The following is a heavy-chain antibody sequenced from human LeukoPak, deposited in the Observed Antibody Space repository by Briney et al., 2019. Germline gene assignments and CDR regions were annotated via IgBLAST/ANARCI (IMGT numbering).Heavy chain of an antibody. CDR2: MNPNSGNT. V-gene: IGHV1-8*01. Sequence: EASVKVSCKASGYTFTSYDINWVRQATGQGLEWMGWMNPNSGNTGYAQKFQGRVTLSRNTSISTAYMEMSSLRSEDTAVYYCARGAMFFAGNYWGQGTLVTVSS. D-gene: IGHD3-10*02. CDR1: GYTFTSYD. J-gene: IGHJ4*02. CDR3: ARGAMFFAGNY.